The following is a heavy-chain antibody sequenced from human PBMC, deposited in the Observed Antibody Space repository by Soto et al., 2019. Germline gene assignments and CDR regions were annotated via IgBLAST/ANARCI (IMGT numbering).Heavy chain of an antibody. J-gene: IGHJ4*02. V-gene: IGHV4-61*03. CDR2: ISHSGST. CDR1: GGSVSSDFYN. CDR3: GRVKRETFQKKNDY. Sequence: SETLSLTSRVSGGSVSSDFYNWRWIRQPPGKGLEWVGDISHSGSTNYNPSLKSRATISVDTSRNHVSLKVTSVTAADTAVYYCGRVKRETFQKKNDYWGQGIVVTVSS.